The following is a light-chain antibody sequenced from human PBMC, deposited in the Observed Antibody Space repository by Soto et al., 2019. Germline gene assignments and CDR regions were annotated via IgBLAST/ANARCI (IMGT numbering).Light chain of an antibody. J-gene: IGKJ1*01. CDR3: QQYYSFWT. CDR1: RSVDKW. Sequence: DIQMTQSPSTLSASLGDRVTIICRASRSVDKWLAWYQQKSGKAPKLLIYEASHLQSGVPSRFGGSGSGTEFTLTINNRQPEDVATYYCQQYYSFWTFGQGTTVEV. V-gene: IGKV1-5*02. CDR2: EAS.